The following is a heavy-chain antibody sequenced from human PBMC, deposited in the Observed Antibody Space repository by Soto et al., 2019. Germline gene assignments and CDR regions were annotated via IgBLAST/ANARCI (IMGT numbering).Heavy chain of an antibody. Sequence: SETLSLTCTVSGGSISSSSYYWGWIRQPPGKGLEWIGSIYYSGSTYYNPSLKSRVTISVDTSKNQFSLKLSSVTAAGTALYYFARHGGETAMVATYYYYYGMDVWGQVTTVNVSS. V-gene: IGHV4-39*01. CDR1: GGSISSSSYY. J-gene: IGHJ6*02. CDR3: ARHGGETAMVATYYYYYGMDV. D-gene: IGHD5-18*01. CDR2: IYYSGST.